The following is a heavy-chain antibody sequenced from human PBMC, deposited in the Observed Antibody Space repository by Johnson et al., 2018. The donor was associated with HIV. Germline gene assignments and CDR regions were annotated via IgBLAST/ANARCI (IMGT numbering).Heavy chain of an antibody. CDR3: ARPPAYLYKATFSI. CDR1: GFIFSSYG. J-gene: IGHJ3*02. D-gene: IGHD3-16*02. CDR2: IWYDGSNK. Sequence: QVQLVESGGGVVQPGRSLRLSCAASGFIFSSYGMHWVRQAPGKGLEWVAVIWYDGSNKYYADSVKGGFTISRDNSKNSLYLQRDSRRGEDPAVYFCARPPAYLYKATFSIWGQGTMVIVSS. V-gene: IGHV3-33*01.